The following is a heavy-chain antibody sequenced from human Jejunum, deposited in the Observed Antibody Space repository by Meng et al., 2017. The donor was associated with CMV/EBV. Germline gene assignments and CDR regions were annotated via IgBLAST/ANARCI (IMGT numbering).Heavy chain of an antibody. CDR2: ISYSGST. CDR3: ASYYYDASGHNWFDA. Sequence: GGSISSGDYYWSWIRQAPGKGLEWIGYISYSGSTYYNPSLKTRITISINTSKAQFSLKMSSVTAADTAVYYCASYYYDASGHNWFDAWGRGILVTVSS. J-gene: IGHJ5*02. CDR1: GGSISSGDYY. V-gene: IGHV4-30-4*08. D-gene: IGHD3-22*01.